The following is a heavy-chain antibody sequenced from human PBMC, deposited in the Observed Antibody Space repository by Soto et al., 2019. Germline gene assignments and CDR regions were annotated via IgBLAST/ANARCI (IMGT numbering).Heavy chain of an antibody. D-gene: IGHD3-22*01. V-gene: IGHV1-18*01. J-gene: IGHJ4*02. CDR3: ARGIGLYDSRGYLLW. Sequence: ASVKVSCKASGYTFTDYGIHWVRQAPGQGFEWMGWIVPNNGNTNYAQKVQGRVTMTTDTSTSTAYMELRSLTSDDTAVYYCARGIGLYDSRGYLLWWGQGTLVTVSS. CDR1: GYTFTDYG. CDR2: IVPNNGNT.